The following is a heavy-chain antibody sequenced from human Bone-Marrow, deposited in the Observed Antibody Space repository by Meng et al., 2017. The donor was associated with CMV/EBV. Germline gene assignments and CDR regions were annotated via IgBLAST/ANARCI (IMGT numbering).Heavy chain of an antibody. D-gene: IGHD3-22*01. CDR2: IRQDESET. J-gene: IGHJ3*02. Sequence: GASLKISCEASSSSLSNYWMTWVRLAPGKGLEWVANIRQDESETHYVDSVEGRFTISRDNAKNSLYLQMNSLRAEDTALYYCAKDISAMMQGAFDIWGQGTMVTVSS. V-gene: IGHV3-7*03. CDR3: AKDISAMMQGAFDI. CDR1: SSSLSNYW.